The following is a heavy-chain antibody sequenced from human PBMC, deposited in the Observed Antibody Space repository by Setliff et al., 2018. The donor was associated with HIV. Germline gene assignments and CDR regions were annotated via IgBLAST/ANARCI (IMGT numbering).Heavy chain of an antibody. CDR1: GFKFDDYG. CDR2: ISWSGSGI. J-gene: IGHJ4*02. CDR3: ARRGNLLEGRQLDS. D-gene: IGHD1-1*01. Sequence: GGSLRLSCAASGFKFDDYGMSWVRQGPGKGLEWVAGISWSGSGIGYGDSVKGRFTISRDDDRNFLFLQMNSLRAEDTAIYFCARRGNLLEGRQLDSWGQGTPVTVSS. V-gene: IGHV3-20*04.